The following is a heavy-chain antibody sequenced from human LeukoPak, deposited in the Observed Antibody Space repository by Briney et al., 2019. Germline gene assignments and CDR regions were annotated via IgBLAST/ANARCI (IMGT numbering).Heavy chain of an antibody. D-gene: IGHD2-15*01. CDR2: IYHSGST. V-gene: IGHV4-34*01. Sequence: SETLSLTCAVSGGSFTGYQWTWLRQPPGKGLQWIGEIYHSGSTQYNPSLENRVTISVDTSKNQFSLKMSSVTAADTAVYYCARVRVGINFFYSPVDVWGQGTTIIVSS. CDR1: GGSFTGYQ. J-gene: IGHJ6*02. CDR3: ARVRVGINFFYSPVDV.